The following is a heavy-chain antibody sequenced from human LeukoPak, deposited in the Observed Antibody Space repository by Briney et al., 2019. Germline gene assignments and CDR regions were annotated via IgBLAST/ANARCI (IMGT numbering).Heavy chain of an antibody. V-gene: IGHV4-34*01. CDR3: ARSFGTTVTTGYYYYMDV. J-gene: IGHJ6*03. Sequence: SETLSLTCAVYGGSFNGYYWSWIRQPPGKGLEWIGELNHSGSTNYNPSLKSRVTISVDTSKNQFSLKLSSVTAADTAVYYCARSFGTTVTTGYYYYMDVWGKGTTVTVSS. CDR2: LNHSGST. CDR1: GGSFNGYY. D-gene: IGHD4-17*01.